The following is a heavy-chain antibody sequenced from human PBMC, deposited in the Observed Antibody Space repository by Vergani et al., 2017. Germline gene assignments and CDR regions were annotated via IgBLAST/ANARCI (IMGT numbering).Heavy chain of an antibody. CDR3: AKDGGYDSSGYYVCVDY. V-gene: IGHV3-21*04. CDR2: ISSSSSYI. CDR1: GFTFSSYS. Sequence: VQLVESGGGLVKPGGSLRLSCAASGFTFSSYSMNWVRQAPGKGLEWVSSISSSSSYIYYADSVKGRFTISRDNSKNTLYLQMNSLRAEDTAVYYCAKDGGYDSSGYYVCVDYWGQGTLVTVSS. D-gene: IGHD3-22*01. J-gene: IGHJ4*02.